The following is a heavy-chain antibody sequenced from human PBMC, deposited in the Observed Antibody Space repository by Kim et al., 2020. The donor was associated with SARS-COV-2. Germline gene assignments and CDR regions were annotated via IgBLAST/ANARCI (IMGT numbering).Heavy chain of an antibody. CDR2: ISSSSSYI. CDR3: ARGGRWEPQDY. CDR1: GFTFSSYS. J-gene: IGHJ4*02. Sequence: GGSLRLSCAASGFTFSSYSMNWVRQAPGKGLEWVSSISSSSSYIYYADSVKGRFTISRDNAKNSLYLQMNSLRAEDTAVYYCARGGRWEPQDYWGQGTLVTVSS. V-gene: IGHV3-21*01. D-gene: IGHD1-26*01.